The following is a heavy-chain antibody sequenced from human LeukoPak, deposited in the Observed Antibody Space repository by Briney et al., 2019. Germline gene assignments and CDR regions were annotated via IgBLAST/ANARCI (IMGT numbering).Heavy chain of an antibody. CDR2: IYSGGGT. V-gene: IGHV3-66*01. CDR3: ARDQMATLDI. D-gene: IGHD5-24*01. CDR1: GFTFSSYW. J-gene: IGHJ3*02. Sequence: PGGSLRLSCAASGFTFSSYWMSWVRQAPGKGLEWVSIIYSGGGTYYADSVKGRFTISRDNSKNTLYLQMNSLRAEDTAVYYCARDQMATLDIWGQGTMVTVSS.